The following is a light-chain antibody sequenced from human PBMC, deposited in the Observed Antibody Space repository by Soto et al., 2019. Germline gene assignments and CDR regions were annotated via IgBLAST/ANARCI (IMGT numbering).Light chain of an antibody. Sequence: EIVMTQSPGTLSVSPGERATLSCRASQSVGSNVAWYQHKPGQAPRLLIYAASTRATGLPARFSGSGSGTEFTLTISSLQSEDFAVYYCQQYNNWPPLTFGGGTKVEIK. CDR3: QQYNNWPPLT. V-gene: IGKV3-15*01. J-gene: IGKJ4*01. CDR1: QSVGSN. CDR2: AAS.